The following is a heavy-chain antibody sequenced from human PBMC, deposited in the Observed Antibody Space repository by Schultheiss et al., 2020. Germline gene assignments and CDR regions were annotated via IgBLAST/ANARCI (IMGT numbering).Heavy chain of an antibody. CDR1: GFTFSSYW. CDR2: INSDGSST. CDR3: ARDSTGVVAAIVY. D-gene: IGHD2-15*01. J-gene: IGHJ4*02. Sequence: GEPLKISCAASGFTFSSYWMHWVRQAPGKGLVWVSRINSDGSSTSYADSVKGRFTISRDNAKNTLYLQMNSLRAEDTAVYYCARDSTGVVAAIVYWGQGTLVTVSS. V-gene: IGHV3-74*01.